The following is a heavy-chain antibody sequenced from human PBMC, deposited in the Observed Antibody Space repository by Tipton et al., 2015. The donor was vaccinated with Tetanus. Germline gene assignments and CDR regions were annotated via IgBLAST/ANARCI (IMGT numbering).Heavy chain of an antibody. J-gene: IGHJ6*02. CDR1: GFTFRSYG. CDR2: IWNDGTTK. D-gene: IGHD2/OR15-2a*01. V-gene: IGHV3-33*01. Sequence: SLRFSCAASGFTFRSYGMHWVRQAPGTGLEWVAIIWNDGTTKYYGDSVKGRFSISRDNSKNTLYLQMNSLRVEDTALYYCARDDDPIGNGLDVWGQGTTVTVSS. CDR3: ARDDDPIGNGLDV.